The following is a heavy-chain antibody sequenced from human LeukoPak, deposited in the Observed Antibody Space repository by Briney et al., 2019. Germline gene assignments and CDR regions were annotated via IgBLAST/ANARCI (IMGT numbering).Heavy chain of an antibody. CDR3: ARAVATYYGSGSYYFDH. V-gene: IGHV4-31*03. CDR1: GGSISSAAYY. J-gene: IGHJ4*02. D-gene: IGHD3-10*01. CDR2: IYYSGRT. Sequence: SETLSLTCTVSGGSISSAAYYWTWIRQHPGKGLEWIGYIYYSGRTYYNPSLKSRAAISVDTSENQFSLKLTSLTAADTAVYYCARAVATYYGSGSYYFDHWGQGTLVTVSS.